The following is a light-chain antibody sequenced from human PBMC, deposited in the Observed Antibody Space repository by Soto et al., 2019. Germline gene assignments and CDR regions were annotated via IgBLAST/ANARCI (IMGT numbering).Light chain of an antibody. V-gene: IGKV3-20*01. CDR3: KQYGSSGT. Sequence: IVLTQSPGTLSLSPGDSATLSCRASQSVSNNYLAWYQQKPGQAPRLLIYGASNRATGIQDSFSGSGSGTDFPLTISRLEPEDFAVYYCKQYGSSGTCGQGTKVDIK. J-gene: IGKJ1*01. CDR2: GAS. CDR1: QSVSNNY.